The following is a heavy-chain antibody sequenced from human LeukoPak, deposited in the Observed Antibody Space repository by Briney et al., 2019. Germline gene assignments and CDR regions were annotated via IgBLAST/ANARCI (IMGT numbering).Heavy chain of an antibody. V-gene: IGHV4-61*05. CDR3: ARQPEPHYYDSSGYYYSGFGYMDV. D-gene: IGHD3-22*01. J-gene: IGHJ6*03. CDR1: GGSIISTSYY. Sequence: SETLSLTCTVSGGSIISTSYYWGWIRQPPGKGLEWIGYIYTSGSTNYNPSLKSRVTISVDTSKNQFSLKLSSVTAADTAVYYCARQPEPHYYDSSGYYYSGFGYMDVWGKGTTVTVSS. CDR2: IYTSGST.